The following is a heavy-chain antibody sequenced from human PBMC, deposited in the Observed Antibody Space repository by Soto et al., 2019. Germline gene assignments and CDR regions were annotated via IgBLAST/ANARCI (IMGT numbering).Heavy chain of an antibody. J-gene: IGHJ4*02. V-gene: IGHV1-69*08. Sequence: QVQLVQSGAEVKKPGSSVKVSCKASGGTFSSYTISWVRQAPGQGLEWMGRLIPILGIANYAQKFQGSVTITADKSTCTADMELSILRSEDTAVYYCARDNGYYPAYCGQGTLVTVSS. CDR3: ARDNGYYPAY. D-gene: IGHD4-17*01. CDR2: LIPILGIA. CDR1: GGTFSSYT.